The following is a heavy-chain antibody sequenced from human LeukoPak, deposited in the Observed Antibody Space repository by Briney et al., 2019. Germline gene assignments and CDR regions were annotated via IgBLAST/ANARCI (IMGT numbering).Heavy chain of an antibody. J-gene: IGHJ4*02. Sequence: ASVKVSCKVSGYTLTELSMHWVRQAPGKGLEWMGGFDPEDGETIYAQKFQGRVTMTEDTSTDTAYMELSSLRSEDTAVYYCATKSIVGATWWIFDYWGQGTLVTVLS. V-gene: IGHV1-24*01. CDR3: ATKSIVGATWWIFDY. CDR2: FDPEDGET. D-gene: IGHD1-26*01. CDR1: GYTLTELS.